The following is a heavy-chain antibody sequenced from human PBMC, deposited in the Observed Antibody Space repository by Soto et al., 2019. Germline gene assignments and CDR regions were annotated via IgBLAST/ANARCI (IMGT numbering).Heavy chain of an antibody. CDR2: ISGSGGST. D-gene: IGHD3-22*01. Sequence: GGSLRLSCAASGFTFSSYAMSWVRQAPGKGLEWVSGISGSGGSTYYADSVKGRFTISRDNSKNTLYPQMNTLRAEDTAVYYCAKAGVTLIDGFDYWGQGTLVTVSS. J-gene: IGHJ4*02. V-gene: IGHV3-23*01. CDR3: AKAGVTLIDGFDY. CDR1: GFTFSSYA.